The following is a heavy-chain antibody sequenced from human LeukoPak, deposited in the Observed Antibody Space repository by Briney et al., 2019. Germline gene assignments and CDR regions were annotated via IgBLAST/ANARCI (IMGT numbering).Heavy chain of an antibody. D-gene: IGHD3-10*01. CDR2: ISAYNGNT. V-gene: IGHV1-18*01. CDR1: GYTFTSYG. J-gene: IGHJ3*02. CDR3: LLWFGELFPDAFDI. Sequence: ASVKVPCKASGYTFTSYGISWVRQAPGQGLEWMGWISAYNGNTNYAQKLQGRVTMTTDTSTSTAYMELRSLRSDDTAVYYCLLWFGELFPDAFDIWGQGTMVTVSS.